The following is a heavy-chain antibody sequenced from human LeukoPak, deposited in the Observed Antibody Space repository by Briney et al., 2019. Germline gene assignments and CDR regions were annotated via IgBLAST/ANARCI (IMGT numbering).Heavy chain of an antibody. Sequence: PSETLSLTCTVSGGSMSRHYWSWIRQPAGKGLEWIGRIYPSGSTNYNPSLNSRVTMSIDTSKNQFSLKLSSVTAADTALYYCARVETSGYYYMDVWGTGTTVTVSS. CDR3: ARVETSGYYYMDV. J-gene: IGHJ6*03. V-gene: IGHV4-4*07. CDR2: IYPSGST. D-gene: IGHD1-1*01. CDR1: GGSMSRHY.